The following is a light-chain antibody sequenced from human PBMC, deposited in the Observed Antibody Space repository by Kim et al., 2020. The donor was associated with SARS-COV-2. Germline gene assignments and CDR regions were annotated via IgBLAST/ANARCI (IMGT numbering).Light chain of an antibody. Sequence: DIQMTQSPSTLSASVGDRVTITCRASQSVSSWLAWYQQKPGKAPKVLIYDASSLESGVPSRFSGNGSETEFTLTISSLQPDDYATYYCQQHKSYSWTFGQWTKVEIK. CDR2: DAS. J-gene: IGKJ1*01. CDR3: QQHKSYSWT. V-gene: IGKV1-5*01. CDR1: QSVSSW.